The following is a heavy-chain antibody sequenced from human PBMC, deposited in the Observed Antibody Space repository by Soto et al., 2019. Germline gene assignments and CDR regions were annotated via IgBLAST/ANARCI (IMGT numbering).Heavy chain of an antibody. CDR3: VAGGTRWLHSPFDC. CDR1: GHTLTELS. V-gene: IGHV1-24*01. D-gene: IGHD1-1*01. CDR2: FDPEDGEI. J-gene: IGHJ4*02. Sequence: QVQLVQSGAEVKKPGASVKVSCRISGHTLTELSVHWVRQAPGKGLEWMGGFDPEDGEIIHAQKFQGRVTMTEDTSADSAYMEVSSLTSEDTAVYYCVAGGTRWLHSPFDCWGQGTLVTVSS.